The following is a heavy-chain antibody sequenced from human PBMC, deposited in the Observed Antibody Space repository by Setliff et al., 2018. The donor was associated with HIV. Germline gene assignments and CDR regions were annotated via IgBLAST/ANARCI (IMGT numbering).Heavy chain of an antibody. CDR2: GYYSGIT. V-gene: IGHV4-59*08. Sequence: LSLTCTVSGGSISNYYWSWIRQPPGKGLEWIGCGYYSGITHYDPSLKSRVSISVDASKNQFSLRLNSVTVTDTAVYFCARSSRGSLRDLDYWGPGTLVTVSS. CDR1: GGSISNYY. J-gene: IGHJ4*02. D-gene: IGHD2-21*02. CDR3: ARSSRGSLRDLDY.